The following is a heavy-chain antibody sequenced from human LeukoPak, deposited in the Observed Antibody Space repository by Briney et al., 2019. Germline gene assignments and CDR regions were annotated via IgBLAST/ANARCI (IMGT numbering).Heavy chain of an antibody. CDR1: GFTFSSYD. V-gene: IGHV3-13*01. D-gene: IGHD5/OR15-5a*01. CDR3: ARLVPSTGMDV. CDR2: IGTAGDT. J-gene: IGHJ6*02. Sequence: PGGSLRLSCAASGFTFSSYDMHWVRHATGKGLEWVSAIGTAGDTYYPGSVKGRFTISRENAKNSLYLQMNSLRAGDTAVYYCARLVPSTGMDVWGQGTTVTVSS.